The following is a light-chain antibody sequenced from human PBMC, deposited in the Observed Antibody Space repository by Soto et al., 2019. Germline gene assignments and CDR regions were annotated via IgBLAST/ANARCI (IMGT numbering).Light chain of an antibody. Sequence: DIKMTQSPSTLSASVGDRVTITCRASQSSRTWLAWYQQKPGKAPKLLIYDASILQSGVTSRFSGSGSETEFTLTITSLQPDDFSTYYCQQYNSYSPTFGLGTKVEI. CDR2: DAS. CDR1: QSSRTW. V-gene: IGKV1-5*01. CDR3: QQYNSYSPT. J-gene: IGKJ1*01.